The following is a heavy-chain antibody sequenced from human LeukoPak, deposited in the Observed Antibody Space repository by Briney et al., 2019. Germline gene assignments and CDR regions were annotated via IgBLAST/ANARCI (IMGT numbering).Heavy chain of an antibody. CDR2: IYSGGSA. Sequence: GGSLRLSCAASGFTVSSNYMSWVRQAPGKGLEWVSVIYSGGSAYYADSVKGRFTISRDNSKNTLYLQMNSLRAEDTAVYYCARXPLREYSYGSGAWGQGTLVTVSS. CDR1: GFTVSSNY. J-gene: IGHJ5*02. D-gene: IGHD5-18*01. V-gene: IGHV3-66*01. CDR3: ARXPLREYSYGSGA.